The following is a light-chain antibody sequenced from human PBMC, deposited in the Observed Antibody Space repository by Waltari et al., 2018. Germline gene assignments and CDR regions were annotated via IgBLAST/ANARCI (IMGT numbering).Light chain of an antibody. CDR2: DVN. Sequence: QSALTQPASVSGSPGQSITISCTGTSSSVGGYDYVTWYRQYPGKAPKLIVYDVNKRPLGVSNRFSGSKSGNTASLTISGLQADDEADYFCISYTSASSNTLVFGGGTKLSVL. CDR1: SSSVGGYDY. CDR3: ISYTSASSNTLV. J-gene: IGLJ3*02. V-gene: IGLV2-14*03.